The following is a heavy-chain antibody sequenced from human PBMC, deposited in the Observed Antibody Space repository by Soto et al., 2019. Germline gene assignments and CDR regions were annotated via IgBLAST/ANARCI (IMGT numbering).Heavy chain of an antibody. CDR3: ARAVGVVVAPVYYFDY. J-gene: IGHJ4*02. CDR2: IYYSGST. Sequence: SETLSLTCTVSGGSISSSSYYWGWIRQPPGKGLEWIGSIYYSGSTYYNPSLKSRVTISVDTSKNQFSLKLSSVTAADTAVYYCARAVGVVVAPVYYFDYWGQGTLVTVSS. V-gene: IGHV4-39*01. CDR1: GGSISSSSYY. D-gene: IGHD2-15*01.